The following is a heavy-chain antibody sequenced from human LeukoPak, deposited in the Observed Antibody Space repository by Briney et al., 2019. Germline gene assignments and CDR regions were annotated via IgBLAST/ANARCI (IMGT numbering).Heavy chain of an antibody. D-gene: IGHD6-13*01. CDR2: IYTSGST. J-gene: IGHJ4*02. CDR1: GGSISSGSYY. V-gene: IGHV4-61*02. CDR3: ARAIRSSWYDVFDY. Sequence: SGTLSLTCAVSGGSISSGSYYWSWIRQPAGKGLEWIGRIYTSGSTNYNPSLKSRVTISVDTSKNQFSLKLSSVTAADTAVYYCARAIRSSWYDVFDYWGQGTLVTVSS.